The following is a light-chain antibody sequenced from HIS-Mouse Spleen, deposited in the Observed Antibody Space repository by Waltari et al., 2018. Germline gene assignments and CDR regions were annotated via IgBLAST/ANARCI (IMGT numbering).Light chain of an antibody. CDR2: SNN. V-gene: IGLV1-44*01. J-gene: IGLJ2*01. CDR3: AAWDDSLNGVV. Sequence: QSVLTQPPSASGTPGQRVTIPCSGSSSNIGSNTVNWYQHLQGTAPKLLIYSNNQGPSGVPDRFAGSKSGTSASLAISGLQSEDEADYYCAAWDDSLNGVVFGGGTKLTVL. CDR1: SSNIGSNT.